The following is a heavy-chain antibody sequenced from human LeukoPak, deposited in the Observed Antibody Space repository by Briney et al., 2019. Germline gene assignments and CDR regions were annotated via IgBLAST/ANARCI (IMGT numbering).Heavy chain of an antibody. Sequence: SETLSLTCSVSGGSISSYYWSWIRQPPGKGLEWIGYIYYSGSTNYNPSLKSRVTISLDTSRNQFSLKLRSVTAADTAVYYCARDRNYYDSSFQYWGQGTLVTVSS. CDR2: IYYSGST. D-gene: IGHD3-22*01. V-gene: IGHV4-59*01. CDR1: GGSISSYY. J-gene: IGHJ1*01. CDR3: ARDRNYYDSSFQY.